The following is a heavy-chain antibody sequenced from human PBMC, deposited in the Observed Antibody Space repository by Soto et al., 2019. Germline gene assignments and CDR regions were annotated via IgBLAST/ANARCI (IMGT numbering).Heavy chain of an antibody. CDR1: GGSFSGYY. CDR3: ARALRSVLMVYAIRGWFDP. Sequence: QVQLQQWGAGLLKPSETLSLTCAVYGGSFSGYYWSWIRQPPGKGLEWIGEINHSGSTNYNPSLKSRVTISVDTSKNQFSLKLSSVTAADTAVYYCARALRSVLMVYAIRGWFDPWGQGTLVTVSS. J-gene: IGHJ5*02. V-gene: IGHV4-34*01. D-gene: IGHD2-8*01. CDR2: INHSGST.